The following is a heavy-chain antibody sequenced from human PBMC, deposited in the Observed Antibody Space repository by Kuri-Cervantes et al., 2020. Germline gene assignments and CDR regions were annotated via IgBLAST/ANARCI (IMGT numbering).Heavy chain of an antibody. CDR1: GFTFSSYW. D-gene: IGHD3-10*01. Sequence: GESLKISCAASGFTFSSYWMSWVRQAPGKGLEWVANIKQDGSEKYCVDSVKGRFTISRDNAKNSLYLLMNSLRAEDTAVYYCARDSGGAPPAYYGMDVWGQGTTVTVSS. CDR2: IKQDGSEK. CDR3: ARDSGGAPPAYYGMDV. V-gene: IGHV3-7*03. J-gene: IGHJ6*02.